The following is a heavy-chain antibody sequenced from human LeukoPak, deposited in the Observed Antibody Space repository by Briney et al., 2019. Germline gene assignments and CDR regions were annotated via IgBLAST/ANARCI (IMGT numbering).Heavy chain of an antibody. CDR3: ARGYDYGDYVVWFDP. CDR2: IIPILGIA. Sequence: GASVKVSCKASGGTFSSYAISWVRQAPGQGLEWMGRIIPILGIANYAQKFQGRVTITADKSTSTAYMELSSLRSEDTAVYYCARGYDYGDYVVWFDPWGQGTLVTVSS. CDR1: GGTFSSYA. D-gene: IGHD4-17*01. V-gene: IGHV1-69*04. J-gene: IGHJ5*02.